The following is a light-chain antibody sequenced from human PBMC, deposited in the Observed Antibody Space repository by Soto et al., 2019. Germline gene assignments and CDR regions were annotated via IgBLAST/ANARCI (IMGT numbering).Light chain of an antibody. CDR2: EDN. Sequence: NFMLTQPHSVSESPGKTVTISCTRSSGSIASNYVQWYQQRPGSAPTTVIYEDNQRPSGVPDRFSGSIDSSSNSASLTISGLKTEDEAYYYCQSYDSSNQRVFGGGTKLTVL. J-gene: IGLJ3*02. V-gene: IGLV6-57*03. CDR3: QSYDSSNQRV. CDR1: SGSIASNY.